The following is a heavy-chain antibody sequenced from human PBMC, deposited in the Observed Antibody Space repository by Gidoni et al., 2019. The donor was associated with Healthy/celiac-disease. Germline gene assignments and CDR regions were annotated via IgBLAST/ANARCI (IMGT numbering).Heavy chain of an antibody. D-gene: IGHD3-10*01. Sequence: EVQLVESGGGLVQPGGSLRLPCAAAGFTFSSYEMIWVRQAPGKGLEWVSYISSSGSTIYYADSVKGRFTISRDNAKNSLYLQMNSLRAEDTAVYYCARDPRPYYYGSGSPYFDYWGQGTLVTVSS. J-gene: IGHJ4*02. V-gene: IGHV3-48*03. CDR1: GFTFSSYE. CDR3: ARDPRPYYYGSGSPYFDY. CDR2: ISSSGSTI.